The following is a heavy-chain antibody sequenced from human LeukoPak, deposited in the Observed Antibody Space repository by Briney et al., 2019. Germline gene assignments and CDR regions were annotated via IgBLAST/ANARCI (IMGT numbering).Heavy chain of an antibody. D-gene: IGHD4-17*01. Sequence: ASVKVSCKASGYTFTGYYMHWVRQAPGQGLEWMGWINPNSGGTNYAQKFQGRVTMTRDTSISTAYMELSRLRSGDTAVYYCSREYGDYPNWFDPWGQGTLVTVSS. CDR3: SREYGDYPNWFDP. V-gene: IGHV1-2*02. CDR1: GYTFTGYY. CDR2: INPNSGGT. J-gene: IGHJ5*02.